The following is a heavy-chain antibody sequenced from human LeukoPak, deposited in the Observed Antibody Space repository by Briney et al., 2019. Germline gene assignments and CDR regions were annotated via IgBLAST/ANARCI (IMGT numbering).Heavy chain of an antibody. V-gene: IGHV3-21*01. J-gene: IGHJ6*03. CDR1: GFTFSSYS. D-gene: IGHD3-9*01. CDR3: AREVGDYDILTGRDYYYMDV. CDR2: ISSSSSYI. Sequence: KSGGSLRLSCAASGFTFSSYSMNWVRQAPGKGLEWVSSISSSSSYIYYADSVKGRFTISRDNAKNSLYLQMNSLRAEDTAVYYCAREVGDYDILTGRDYYYMDVWGKGTTVTISS.